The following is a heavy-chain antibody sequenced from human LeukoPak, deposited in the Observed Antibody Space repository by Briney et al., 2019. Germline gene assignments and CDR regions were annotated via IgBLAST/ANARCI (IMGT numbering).Heavy chain of an antibody. CDR3: ARDRGSG. V-gene: IGHV3-74*01. D-gene: IGHD6-19*01. CDR1: GFTFSSYW. J-gene: IGHJ4*02. Sequence: GGSLRLSCVASGFTFSSYWMHWVRQVPGKGPVWISRIKTDGSITNYVDSAKGRFTISRDNANNALYLQMNSLRAEDTAVYYCARDRGSGWGQGTLVTVSS. CDR2: IKTDGSIT.